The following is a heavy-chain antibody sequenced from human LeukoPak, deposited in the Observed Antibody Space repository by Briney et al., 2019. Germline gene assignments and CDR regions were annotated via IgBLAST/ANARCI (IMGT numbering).Heavy chain of an antibody. V-gene: IGHV3-7*01. D-gene: IGHD3-3*01. J-gene: IGHJ4*02. CDR2: IKQDGSEK. CDR3: ARVWRRITIFGVVQAY. Sequence: GGSLRLSCAASGFTFSSYWMSWVRQAPGKGLEWVANIKQDGSEKYYVDSVKGRFTISRDNAKNSLYLQMNSLRAEDTAVYYCARVWRRITIFGVVQAYWGQGTLVTVSS. CDR1: GFTFSSYW.